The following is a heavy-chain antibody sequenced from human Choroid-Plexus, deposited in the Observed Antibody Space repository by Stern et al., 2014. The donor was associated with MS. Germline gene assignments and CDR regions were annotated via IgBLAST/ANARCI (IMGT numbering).Heavy chain of an antibody. CDR3: ARDQRGITIFGVVTDYYYLGMDV. CDR2: INPNTGGT. CDR1: GYIFTGYY. Sequence: QVQLVQSGAEVKKPGASVKVSCKTSGYIFTGYYIHWVRQAPGQGLEWMAWINPNTGGTKYAQKFQGRVTMSRDTSISTAYVELSSLTSDDPAVYYCARDQRGITIFGVVTDYYYLGMDVGGQGTTVTVSS. J-gene: IGHJ6*02. D-gene: IGHD3-3*01. V-gene: IGHV1-2*02.